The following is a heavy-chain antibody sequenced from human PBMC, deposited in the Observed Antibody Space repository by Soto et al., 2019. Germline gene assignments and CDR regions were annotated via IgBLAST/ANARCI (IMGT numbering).Heavy chain of an antibody. D-gene: IGHD3-16*02. CDR3: EAEMTFGKLSVV. CDR2: IFPKFGTT. Sequence: QVQLVQSGAEVKKPGSSVKVSCKASGDTDTNYVISWVRQAPGQGLEWMGGIFPKFGTTYSAQKLQDRLTITAEESTSTVYMQLSSLRLDDTAVYYWEAEMTFGKLSVVWGQGTTVTVSS. V-gene: IGHV1-69*01. CDR1: GDTDTNYV. J-gene: IGHJ6*02.